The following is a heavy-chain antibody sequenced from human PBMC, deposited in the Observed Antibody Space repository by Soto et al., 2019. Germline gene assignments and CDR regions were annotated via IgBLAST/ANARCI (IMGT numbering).Heavy chain of an antibody. CDR2: IIPIFGTA. J-gene: IGHJ4*02. CDR3: ASGYTDCSSTSCYTDFDY. Sequence: QVQLVQSGAEVKKPGSSVKVSCKASGGTFSSYAISWVRQAPGQGLEWMGGIIPIFGTANYAQKFQGRVTITADESTSTAYMELSSLRSEDTAVCYCASGYTDCSSTSCYTDFDYWGQGTLVTVSS. CDR1: GGTFSSYA. V-gene: IGHV1-69*01. D-gene: IGHD2-2*02.